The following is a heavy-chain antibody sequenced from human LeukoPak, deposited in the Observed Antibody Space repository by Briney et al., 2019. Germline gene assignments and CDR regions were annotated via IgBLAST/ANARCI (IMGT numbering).Heavy chain of an antibody. V-gene: IGHV3-23*01. CDR1: GFTFSSFG. J-gene: IGHJ4*02. D-gene: IGHD6-19*01. Sequence: GGSLRLSCAASGFTFSSFGMSWVRQAPGQGLEWVSSLDGSGGYTYHADSVKGRSTISRDNSKNTLYLQMNSLRAEDTATYYCASRRARGWPFESWGQGTLVTVSS. CDR3: ASRRARGWPFES. CDR2: LDGSGGYT.